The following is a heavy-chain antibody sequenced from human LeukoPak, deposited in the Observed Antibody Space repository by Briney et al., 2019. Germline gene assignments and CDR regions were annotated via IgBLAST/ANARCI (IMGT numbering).Heavy chain of an antibody. J-gene: IGHJ4*02. D-gene: IGHD1-26*01. CDR2: TNQDGSEK. Sequence: GGSLRLSCAASGFTFSSYWMSWVRQAPGKGLEGVASTNQDGSEKYYVDSVKGRFTISRDNAKKSVYLQMNSLRDEDTAVYYCARNSPKWEGDYWGQGTLVTVSS. CDR1: GFTFSSYW. CDR3: ARNSPKWEGDY. V-gene: IGHV3-7*05.